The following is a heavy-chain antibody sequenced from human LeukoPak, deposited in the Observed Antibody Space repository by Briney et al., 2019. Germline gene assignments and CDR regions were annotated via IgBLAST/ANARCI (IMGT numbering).Heavy chain of an antibody. D-gene: IGHD3-22*01. V-gene: IGHV3-21*01. CDR3: ARDVSYYYDSSGSEPDY. CDR1: GFTFSSYS. CDR2: ISSSSSYT. J-gene: IGHJ4*02. Sequence: SGGSLRLSCAASGFTFSSYSMNWVRQAPGKGLEWVSSISSSSSYTYYADSVKGRFTISRDNAKNSLYLQMNSLRAEDTAVYYCARDVSYYYDSSGSEPDYWGQGTLVTVSS.